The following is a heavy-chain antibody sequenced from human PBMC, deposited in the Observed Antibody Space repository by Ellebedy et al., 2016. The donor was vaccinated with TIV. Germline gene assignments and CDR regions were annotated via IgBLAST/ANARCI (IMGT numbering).Heavy chain of an antibody. V-gene: IGHV1-46*01. CDR2: INPSGGST. Sequence: ASVKVSCKVSGYTFTGYYMHWVRQAPGQGLEWMGIINPSGGSTSCAQKFQGRVTMTSDTSTSTVYMELSSLSSEDMAVYYCASPRTHGRGRVYYYGMDVWGQGTTVTVSS. CDR3: ASPRTHGRGRVYYYGMDV. D-gene: IGHD3-16*01. CDR1: GYTFTGYY. J-gene: IGHJ6*02.